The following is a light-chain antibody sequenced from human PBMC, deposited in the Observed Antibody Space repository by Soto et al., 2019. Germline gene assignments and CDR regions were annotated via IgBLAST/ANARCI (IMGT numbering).Light chain of an antibody. V-gene: IGLV2-8*01. CDR3: SSHPGRHTFPSL. J-gene: IGLJ1*01. Sequence: QSALTQPPSASGSPGQSVTISCTGTSSDVGGYNYVSWYQQHPGKAPKLMIYEVNKRPSGVPDRFSGSKSGNTASLTVSGLQAEDEADYYCSSHPGRHTFPSLLATGPKATV. CDR1: SSDVGGYNY. CDR2: EVN.